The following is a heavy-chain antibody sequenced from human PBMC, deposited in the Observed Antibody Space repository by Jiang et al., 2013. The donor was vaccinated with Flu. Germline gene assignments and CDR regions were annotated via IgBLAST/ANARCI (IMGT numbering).Heavy chain of an antibody. V-gene: IGHV4-39*01. J-gene: IGHJ3*02. Sequence: GSGLVKPSETLSLTCTVSGGSISSSSYYWGWIRQPPGKGLEWIGSIYYSGSTYYNPSLKSRVTISVDTSKNQFSLKLSSVTAADTAVYYCARHSGSYCSSTSCYRYAFDIWGQGTMV. CDR2: IYYSGST. CDR1: GGSISSSSYY. CDR3: ARHSGSYCSSTSCYRYAFDI. D-gene: IGHD2-2*01.